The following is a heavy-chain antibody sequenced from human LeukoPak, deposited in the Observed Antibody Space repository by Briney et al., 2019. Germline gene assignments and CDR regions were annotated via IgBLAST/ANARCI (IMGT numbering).Heavy chain of an antibody. V-gene: IGHV3-23*01. Sequence: GGSLRLSCAASGFTFSSYAMSWVRQAPGKGLEWVSAISGSGGSTYYADSVKGRFTISRDNSKNTLYLQMNSLRADDAAEYFCASSGVSYYYDNSGYFGMWGQGTQVTVSS. J-gene: IGHJ4*02. CDR3: ASSGVSYYYDNSGYFGM. D-gene: IGHD3-22*01. CDR2: ISGSGGST. CDR1: GFTFSSYA.